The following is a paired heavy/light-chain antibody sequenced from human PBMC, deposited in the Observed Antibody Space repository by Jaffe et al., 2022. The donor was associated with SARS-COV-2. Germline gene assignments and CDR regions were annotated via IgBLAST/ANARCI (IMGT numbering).Light chain of an antibody. V-gene: IGLV2-23*01. Sequence: QSALTQPASVSGSPGQSITISCTGTSSDVGSYNLVSWYQQHPGKAPKLMIYEGSKRPSGVSNRFSGSKSANTASLTISGLQAEDEADYYCCSYAGSSTYVFGTGTKVTVL. CDR1: SSDVGSYNL. J-gene: IGLJ1*01. CDR3: CSYAGSSTYV. CDR2: EGS.
Heavy chain of an antibody. D-gene: IGHD3-10*01. V-gene: IGHV3-7*01. CDR3: AKNPSYYASGSYYLYYFDS. J-gene: IGHJ4*02. CDR2: IKQDGSEK. Sequence: EVQPVESGGGLVQPGGSLRLSCAASGFTFSSYWMTWVRQAPGKGLEWVANIKQDGSEKYYVDSVRGRFTISRDNAKNSLYLQMHSLRAEDTAVYYCAKNPSYYASGSYYLYYFDSWGQGTLVTVSS. CDR1: GFTFSSYW.